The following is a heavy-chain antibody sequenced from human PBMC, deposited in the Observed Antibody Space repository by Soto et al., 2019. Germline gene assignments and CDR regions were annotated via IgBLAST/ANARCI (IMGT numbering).Heavy chain of an antibody. V-gene: IGHV4-4*07. D-gene: IGHD3-16*01. Sequence: VQLQESGPGLVEPSETLSLTCTVYCGSISTYSWNCIRQPAGKGLEWIGRVDTTGGTNYIASLKSRVNMSLTTSNNQFSLDLRFVTAADSAVYFCANYDSGAADSWGQGTMGTVS. J-gene: IGHJ3*02. CDR1: CGSISTYS. CDR3: ANYDSGAADS. CDR2: VDTTGGT.